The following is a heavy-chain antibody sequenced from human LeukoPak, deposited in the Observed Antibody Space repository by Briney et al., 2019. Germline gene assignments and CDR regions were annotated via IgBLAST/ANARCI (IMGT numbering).Heavy chain of an antibody. J-gene: IGHJ4*02. CDR3: ALVMVRGVDFDY. CDR2: INPSGGST. CDR1: GYTFTSYY. V-gene: IGHV1-46*01. D-gene: IGHD3-10*01. Sequence: ASVKVSRKASGYTFTSYYMHWVRQAPGQGLEWMGIINPSGGSTSYAQKFQGRVTMTRDTSTSTVYMELSSLRSEDTAVYYCALVMVRGVDFDYWGQGTLVTVSS.